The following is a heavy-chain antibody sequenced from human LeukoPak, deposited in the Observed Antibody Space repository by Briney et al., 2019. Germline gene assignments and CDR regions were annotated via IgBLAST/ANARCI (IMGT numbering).Heavy chain of an antibody. Sequence: SETLSLTCTVSAGSTNRYYFNWIRQPAGKGLEWIGRIYTTGSTNYNPSLQRRVTMSIDTSKIQFSLKLTSVTAADTAVYYCARDVVPAAHREYNWFDPWGQGTLVTVSS. CDR1: AGSTNRYY. D-gene: IGHD2-2*01. CDR2: IYTTGST. J-gene: IGHJ5*02. V-gene: IGHV4-4*07. CDR3: ARDVVPAAHREYNWFDP.